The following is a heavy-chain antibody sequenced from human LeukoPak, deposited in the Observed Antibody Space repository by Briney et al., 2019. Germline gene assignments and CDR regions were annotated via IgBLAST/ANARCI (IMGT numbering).Heavy chain of an antibody. CDR2: IKQDGSEK. V-gene: IGHV3-7*03. J-gene: IGHJ4*02. CDR1: GFTFNNYG. CDR3: ARDDFWSGYYTED. Sequence: GGSLRLSCAASGFTFNNYGMHWVRQAPGKGLEWVANIKQDGSEKFYVDSVKGRFTISRDNAKNSLYLQMNSLRAEDTAVYYCARDDFWSGYYTEDWGQGTLVTVSS. D-gene: IGHD3-3*01.